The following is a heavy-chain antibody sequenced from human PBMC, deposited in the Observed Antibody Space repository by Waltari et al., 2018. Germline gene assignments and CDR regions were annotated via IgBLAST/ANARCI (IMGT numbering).Heavy chain of an antibody. CDR1: GFHFRRSW. CDR2: INSDGSDT. J-gene: IGHJ6*02. Sequence: EEQLVASGGGLIQPGESLRVSCVVSGFHFRRSWMNWVRPAPGKGLVWVARINSDGSDTSYADAVKGRFTISRDNAKNTVYLQMKSLRAEDTAVYYCARVARKTYSSPVPGRDYYYGMDVWGLGTTVTVSS. D-gene: IGHD6-13*01. V-gene: IGHV3-74*01. CDR3: ARVARKTYSSPVPGRDYYYGMDV.